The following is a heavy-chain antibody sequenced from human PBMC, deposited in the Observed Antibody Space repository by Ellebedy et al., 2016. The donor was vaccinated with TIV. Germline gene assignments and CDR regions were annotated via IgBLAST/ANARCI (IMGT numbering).Heavy chain of an antibody. Sequence: GESLKISCAASGFTFSSHWMHWVRQAPGKGLVWVSRLNSDGSNAVYADSVRGRFTISRDNAKNTLYLQMNSLRAEDTAVYYCARDLKHGDYVGYDSSDMDVWGQGTTVSVSS. J-gene: IGHJ6*02. CDR2: LNSDGSNA. CDR3: ARDLKHGDYVGYDSSDMDV. D-gene: IGHD4-17*01. CDR1: GFTFSSHW. V-gene: IGHV3-74*01.